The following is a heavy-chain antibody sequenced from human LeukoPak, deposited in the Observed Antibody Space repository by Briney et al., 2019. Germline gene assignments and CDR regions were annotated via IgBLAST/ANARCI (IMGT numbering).Heavy chain of an antibody. CDR1: GFTFSNYW. CDR2: VNTDGVVT. Sequence: RAGGSLRLSCAASGFTFSNYWMHWVRHAPGKGLVWVARVNTDGVVTPNADAVKGRFTFSRDNAKNTLYLQMDSLRAEDTAVYYCARDCSSTSGCWGPWGQGTLVTVSS. V-gene: IGHV3-74*01. J-gene: IGHJ5*02. CDR3: ARDCSSTSGCWGP. D-gene: IGHD2-2*01.